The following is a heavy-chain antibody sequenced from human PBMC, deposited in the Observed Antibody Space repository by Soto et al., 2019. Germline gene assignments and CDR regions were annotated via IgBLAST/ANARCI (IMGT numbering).Heavy chain of an antibody. CDR1: GFTFSSYA. CDR2: INRSGST. J-gene: IGHJ4*02. Sequence: PGGSLRLSCAASGFTFSSYAMSWVRQVPGKGLEWIAEINRSGSTNYNPSLKSRVTISVDTSKNQFSLKLSSVTAADTAVYYCARGLSIDYFDSTRYDFDYWGQGTLVTVSS. V-gene: IGHV4-34*01. D-gene: IGHD3-22*01. CDR3: ARGLSIDYFDSTRYDFDY.